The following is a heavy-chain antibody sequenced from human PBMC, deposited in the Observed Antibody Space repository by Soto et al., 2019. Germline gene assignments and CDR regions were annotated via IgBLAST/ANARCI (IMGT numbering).Heavy chain of an antibody. D-gene: IGHD4-17*01. CDR1: GGTFSSYA. Sequence: GASVKVSCKASGGTFSSYAISWVRQAPGQGLKWMGGIIPIFGTANYAQKFQGRVTITADESTSTAYMELSSLRSEDTAVYYCATFDYEVPDAFDIWGQGTMVTVSS. CDR3: ATFDYEVPDAFDI. CDR2: IIPIFGTA. V-gene: IGHV1-69*13. J-gene: IGHJ3*02.